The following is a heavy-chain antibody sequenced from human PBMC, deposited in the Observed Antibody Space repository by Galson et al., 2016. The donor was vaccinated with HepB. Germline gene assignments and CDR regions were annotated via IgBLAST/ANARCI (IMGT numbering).Heavy chain of an antibody. CDR2: IFYTGSP. CDR1: GDSVTSGSYY. CDR3: AREGCSGGSCYSQY. V-gene: IGHV4-61*03. Sequence: SETLSLTCTVSGDSVTSGSYYWSWIRQPPGRGLEWIGYIFYTGSPNYNPSLTGRVTLSLGTSKNHFSLKLISVTAADTAVYFCAREGCSGGSCYSQYCGEGSLVIVSS. D-gene: IGHD2-15*01. J-gene: IGHJ4*02.